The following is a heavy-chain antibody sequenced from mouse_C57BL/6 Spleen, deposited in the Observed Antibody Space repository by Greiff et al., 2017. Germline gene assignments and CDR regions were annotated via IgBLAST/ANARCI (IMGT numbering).Heavy chain of an antibody. V-gene: IGHV1-69*01. D-gene: IGHD1-1*01. CDR3: ARGIYYYGSSYVNYWYCDV. J-gene: IGHJ1*03. CDR1: GYTFTSYW. CDR2: IDPSDSYT. Sequence: QVQLQQPGAELVMPGASVKLSCKASGYTFTSYWMHWVKQRPGQGLEWIGEIDPSDSYTNYNQKFKGKSTLTVDKSSSTAYMQLSSLTSEDSAVYYCARGIYYYGSSYVNYWYCDVWGTGTTVTVSS.